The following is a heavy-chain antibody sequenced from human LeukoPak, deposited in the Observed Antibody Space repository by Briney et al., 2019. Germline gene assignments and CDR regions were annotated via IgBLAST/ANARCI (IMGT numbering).Heavy chain of an antibody. CDR1: GGSISSSSYY. CDR2: IYYSGST. V-gene: IGHV4-39*01. CDR3: ARAEDWNLWFGELKGLDY. D-gene: IGHD3-10*01. J-gene: IGHJ4*02. Sequence: SETLSLTCTVSGGSISSSSYYWGWIRQPPGKGLEWIGSIYYSGSTYYNPSLKSRVTISVDTSKNQFSLKLSSVTAADTAVYYCARAEDWNLWFGELKGLDYWGQGTLVTVSS.